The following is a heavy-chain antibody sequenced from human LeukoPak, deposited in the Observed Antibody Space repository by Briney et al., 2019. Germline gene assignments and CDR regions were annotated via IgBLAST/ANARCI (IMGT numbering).Heavy chain of an antibody. CDR1: GFTFSSYA. Sequence: GGSLRLSCAASGFTFSSYAMHWVRQAPGKGLEWVAVISYDGSNKYYADCVKGRFTIPRDDSKNTLYLQMNSLRAEDTAVYYCARDAMVRGVTNWFDPWGQGTLVTVSS. CDR2: ISYDGSNK. V-gene: IGHV3-30*04. D-gene: IGHD3-10*01. J-gene: IGHJ5*02. CDR3: ARDAMVRGVTNWFDP.